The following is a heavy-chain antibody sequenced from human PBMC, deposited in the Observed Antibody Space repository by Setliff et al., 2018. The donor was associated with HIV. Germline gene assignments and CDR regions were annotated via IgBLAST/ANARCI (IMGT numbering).Heavy chain of an antibody. CDR3: ARGIGGYIRSRTRWFDP. V-gene: IGHV4-34*01. D-gene: IGHD1-26*01. J-gene: IGHJ5*02. Sequence: SETLSLTCAVYGGSFSRDYWTWIRQPPGKGPEWIGEINHSGITNYNSFLKSRVTISIDTSKNQFSLELSSVTAADTAIYYCARGIGGYIRSRTRWFDPWGQGIRVTVSS. CDR1: GGSFSRDY. CDR2: INHSGIT.